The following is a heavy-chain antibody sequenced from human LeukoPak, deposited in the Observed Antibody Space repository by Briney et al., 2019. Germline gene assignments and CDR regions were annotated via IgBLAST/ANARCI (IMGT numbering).Heavy chain of an antibody. V-gene: IGHV4-59*01. CDR2: IYYSGST. CDR1: GFTFSSYS. Sequence: GSLRLSCAASGFTFSSYSMNWIRQPPGKGLEYIGYIYYSGSTNYNPSLKSRVTMSLDTSKNQFSLKLSSVTAADTAVYYCAREEVPHGFDIWGQGTMVTVSS. CDR3: AREEVPHGFDI. J-gene: IGHJ3*02.